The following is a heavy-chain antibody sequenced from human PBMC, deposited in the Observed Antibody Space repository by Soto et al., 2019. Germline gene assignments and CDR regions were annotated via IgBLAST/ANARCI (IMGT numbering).Heavy chain of an antibody. D-gene: IGHD3-3*01. V-gene: IGHV4-39*07. J-gene: IGHJ6*03. CDR2: IYYSGST. CDR1: GGSISSSSYY. CDR3: ARTAYDFWSGYATRYYYYYMDV. Sequence: PSETLSLTCTVSGGSISSSSYYWGWIRQPPGKGLEWIGSIYYSGSTYYNPSLKSRVTISVDTSKNQFSLKLSSVTAADTAVYYCARTAYDFWSGYATRYYYYYMDVWGKGTTVTVSS.